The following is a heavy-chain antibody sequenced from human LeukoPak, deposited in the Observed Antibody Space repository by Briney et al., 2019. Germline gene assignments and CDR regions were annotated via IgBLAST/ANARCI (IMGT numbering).Heavy chain of an antibody. J-gene: IGHJ4*02. CDR2: VSPPGGGT. CDR3: ARDLAWGAFDY. Sequence: GGTLRLSCGASGFTFIKHGMNWVRQAPGKGLEWLSGVSPPGGGTYYADSVKGRFTISRDDSKNTLSLQMNSLRVEDTAVYYCARDLAWGAFDYWGQGTLVTVSS. D-gene: IGHD7-27*01. V-gene: IGHV3-23*01. CDR1: GFTFIKHG.